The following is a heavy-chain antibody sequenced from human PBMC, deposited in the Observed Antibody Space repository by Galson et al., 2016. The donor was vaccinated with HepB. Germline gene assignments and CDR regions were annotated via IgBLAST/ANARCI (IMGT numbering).Heavy chain of an antibody. J-gene: IGHJ5*01. Sequence: SVKVSCKASGYTFSNFPIHWVRQAPGQRLEWMGWINGGNGDTKYSQKFQGRITITRDTSATTVYMELSSLTYEDTAIYYCARAPGRRTVRRKGLRLKEEWGESTPHNRFDSWGQGILVTVSS. CDR1: GYTFSNFP. CDR2: INGGNGDT. V-gene: IGHV1-3*01. CDR3: ARAPGRRTVRRKGLRLKEEWGESTPHNRFDS. D-gene: IGHD3-3*01.